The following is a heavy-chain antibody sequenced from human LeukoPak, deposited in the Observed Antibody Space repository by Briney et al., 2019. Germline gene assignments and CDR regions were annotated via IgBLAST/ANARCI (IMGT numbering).Heavy chain of an antibody. CDR1: GGTFSSYD. CDR2: INPNSGGT. Sequence: ASVKVSCKASGGTFSSYDISWVRQASGQGLEWMGWINPNSGGTNYAQKFQGRVTMTRDTSISTAYMELSRLRSDDTAVYYCARGRDGYSDFDYWGQGTLVTVSS. V-gene: IGHV1-2*02. D-gene: IGHD5-24*01. CDR3: ARGRDGYSDFDY. J-gene: IGHJ4*02.